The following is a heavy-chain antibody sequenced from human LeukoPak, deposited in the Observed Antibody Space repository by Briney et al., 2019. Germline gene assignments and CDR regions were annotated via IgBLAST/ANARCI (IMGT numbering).Heavy chain of an antibody. CDR2: IYSGGST. CDR3: ARDQADYDILTGNYYYYGMDV. Sequence: GGSLRLSCAASGFTVSSNYMSWVRQAPGKGLEWVSVIYSGGSTYYADSVKGRFTISRDNSKNALYLQMNSLRAEDTAVYYCARDQADYDILTGNYYYYGMDVWGQGTTVTVSS. D-gene: IGHD3-9*01. CDR1: GFTVSSNY. V-gene: IGHV3-66*01. J-gene: IGHJ6*02.